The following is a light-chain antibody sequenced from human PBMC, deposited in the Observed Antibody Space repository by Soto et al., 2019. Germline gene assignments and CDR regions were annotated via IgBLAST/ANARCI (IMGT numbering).Light chain of an antibody. CDR2: RTS. CDR1: QSVSSTY. V-gene: IGKV3-20*01. CDR3: QQFGSSVT. J-gene: IGKJ5*01. Sequence: EIVFTQSPGPLSLSPGERATLSCRASQSVSSTYLAWYQQKPGEAPRLLIYRTSTRATGIPDRFSGSGSGTDFTLTIRRLEPEDSAVYYCQQFGSSVTFGQGTRLEIK.